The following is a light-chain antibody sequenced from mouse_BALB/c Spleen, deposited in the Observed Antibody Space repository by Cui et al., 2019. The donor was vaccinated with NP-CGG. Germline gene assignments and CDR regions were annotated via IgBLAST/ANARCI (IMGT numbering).Light chain of an antibody. J-gene: IGLJ1*01. V-gene: IGLV1*01. CDR3: ALWYSNHWV. CDR2: GTN. CDR1: TGAVTTNNY. Sequence: QAVVTQESELTTSPGETVTLTCRSSTGAVTTNNYANWVQEKPDHLFTGLMGGTNNRAPGVPARFSGSLIGDKAALTITGAQTEDEAIYFCALWYSNHWVFGGGTKLTVL.